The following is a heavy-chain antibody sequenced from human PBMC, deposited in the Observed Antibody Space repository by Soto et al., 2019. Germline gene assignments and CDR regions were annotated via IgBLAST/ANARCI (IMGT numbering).Heavy chain of an antibody. Sequence: QVQLVQSGAELRKPGSSVQVSCKASGGTFYTYTFSWVRPAPGPGLEWMGSITPIYPTTNYAERFQGRLTMTADGSTRTAYMDLTSLTSEDTAAYYRARIPRYSVPTTDDRDSRGQGTLVTVSS. CDR3: ARIPRYSVPTTDDRDS. J-gene: IGHJ4*02. CDR1: GGTFYTYT. D-gene: IGHD5-18*01. V-gene: IGHV1-69*15. CDR2: ITPIYPTT.